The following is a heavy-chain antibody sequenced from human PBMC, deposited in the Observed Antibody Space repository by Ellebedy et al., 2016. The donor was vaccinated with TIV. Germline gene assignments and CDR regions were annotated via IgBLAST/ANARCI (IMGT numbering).Heavy chain of an antibody. J-gene: IGHJ4*02. Sequence: GGSLRLSXAASGFPVSSNYMSWVRQAPGRGLEWVSLIYSGGATHYADSVKGRFTVSRDSSNNTLSLEMSSLRVEDTAIYFCARQSRVGATPLDSWGQGTLVTVSP. D-gene: IGHD1-26*01. CDR3: ARQSRVGATPLDS. V-gene: IGHV3-66*04. CDR1: GFPVSSNY. CDR2: IYSGGAT.